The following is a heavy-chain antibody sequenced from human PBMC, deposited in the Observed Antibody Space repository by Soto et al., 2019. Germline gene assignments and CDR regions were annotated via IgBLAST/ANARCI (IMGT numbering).Heavy chain of an antibody. J-gene: IGHJ5*02. CDR1: GYTFTRYV. Sequence: ASVKVSCKASGYTFTRYVLHWVRQAPGQRLEWMGWINTGSNTKYSQRLQGRVIITTDTSTSTAYMELRSLRSDDTAVYYCAIGTIPLGDQIWFGDPLLNDWFDPWGQGTLVTVSS. D-gene: IGHD3-10*01. V-gene: IGHV1-3*04. CDR2: INTGSNT. CDR3: AIGTIPLGDQIWFGDPLLNDWFDP.